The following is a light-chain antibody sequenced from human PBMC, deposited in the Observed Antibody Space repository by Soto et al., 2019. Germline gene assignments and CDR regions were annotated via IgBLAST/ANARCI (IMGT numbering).Light chain of an antibody. V-gene: IGLV1-44*01. CDR3: AAWDDSLNAVV. CDR2: TNH. CDR1: ASNLGGNP. Sequence: QSVLTQPPSVSGTPGQKVSISCSGSASNLGGNPVNWYQHLPGAAPKLLIYTNHQRPSGVPDRFSGSKSGTSASLDNSGLRSEDEANFYCAAWDDSLNAVVFGGGTKLTVL. J-gene: IGLJ2*01.